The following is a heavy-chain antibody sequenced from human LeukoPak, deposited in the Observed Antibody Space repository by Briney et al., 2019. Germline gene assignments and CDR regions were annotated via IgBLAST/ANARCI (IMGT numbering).Heavy chain of an antibody. Sequence: SQTLSLTCVISGDSVSSNSAAWNWIRQSPSRGLEWLGRTYYRSKWSNDYALSVQSRITVNPDTSKNHFSLQLNSVTPEDSAVYYCATYRHDAFDIWGQGTTVTVSP. CDR3: ATYRHDAFDI. CDR1: GDSVSSNSAA. V-gene: IGHV6-1*01. CDR2: TYYRSKWSN. D-gene: IGHD2-21*01. J-gene: IGHJ3*02.